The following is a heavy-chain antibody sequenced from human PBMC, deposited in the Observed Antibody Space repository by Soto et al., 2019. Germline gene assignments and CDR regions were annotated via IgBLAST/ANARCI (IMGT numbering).Heavy chain of an antibody. CDR2: ISGSGGST. Sequence: EVQLLESGGGLVQPGGSLRLSCAASGFTFSSYAMSWVRQAPGKGLEWVSAISGSGGSTYYADSVKGRFTISRDNSKNTLYLQMNSLRDEDTAVYYCAKLKFTMIVVVITTDWYFDLWGRGTLVTVSS. CDR3: AKLKFTMIVVVITTDWYFDL. J-gene: IGHJ2*01. D-gene: IGHD3-22*01. V-gene: IGHV3-23*01. CDR1: GFTFSSYA.